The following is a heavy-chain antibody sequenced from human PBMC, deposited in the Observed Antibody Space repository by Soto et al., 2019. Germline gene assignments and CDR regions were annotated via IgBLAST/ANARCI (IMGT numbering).Heavy chain of an antibody. D-gene: IGHD4-4*01. Sequence: GGSLGLSCSDSGFNFKIYGMTWVRQAPGKGLEWISDISTLGTTIHYADSVRDRFTISRDNPTNTVYLHLTSLRDEDTAVYYRARVAIMGVVYSPLFFFDLWGQGTLVTVSS. CDR2: ISTLGTTI. J-gene: IGHJ4*02. CDR3: ARVAIMGVVYSPLFFFDL. V-gene: IGHV3-48*03. CDR1: GFNFKIYG.